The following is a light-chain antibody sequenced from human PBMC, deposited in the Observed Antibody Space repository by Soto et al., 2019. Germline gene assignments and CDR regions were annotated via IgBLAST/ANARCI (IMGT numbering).Light chain of an antibody. CDR1: QSVSSN. Sequence: EIAMTQSPATLSVSPGERVTLSCRASQSVSSNLAWYQQKPGQAPRLLIYGASTRATDIPARFSGSGSGTEFTLTISSLQSEDFAVYYCQQYNNWYTFGQGTKLEIK. CDR3: QQYNNWYT. V-gene: IGKV3-15*01. CDR2: GAS. J-gene: IGKJ2*01.